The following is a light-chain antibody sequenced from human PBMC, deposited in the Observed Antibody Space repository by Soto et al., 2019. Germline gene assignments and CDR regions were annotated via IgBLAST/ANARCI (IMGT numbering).Light chain of an antibody. CDR2: AAS. J-gene: IGKJ1*01. CDR3: LQDYSYPWT. Sequence: AIQMTQSPSSLSASLGDRVTITCRASKGIRNDLGWYQQKPGKAPRLLIYAASSLQSGVPSKFSGSGSFTDFTLTISSLQPEDFANYYCLQDYSYPWTFGQGTKVEI. CDR1: KGIRND. V-gene: IGKV1-6*01.